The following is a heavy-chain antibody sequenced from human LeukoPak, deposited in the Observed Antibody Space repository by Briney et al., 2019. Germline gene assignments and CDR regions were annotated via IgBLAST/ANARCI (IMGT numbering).Heavy chain of an antibody. D-gene: IGHD6-25*01. Sequence: GGSLRLSCAASGFTFSSFGMHWVRQAPGKGLEWVTVTSYDGNEKYYADSVKGRFTISRDNSKNTVYLQMNSLRAEDTAVYYCATGGKRAATGRMGFWGQGTLVSVSS. CDR2: TSYDGNEK. CDR1: GFTFSSFG. V-gene: IGHV3-30*03. CDR3: ATGGKRAATGRMGF. J-gene: IGHJ4*02.